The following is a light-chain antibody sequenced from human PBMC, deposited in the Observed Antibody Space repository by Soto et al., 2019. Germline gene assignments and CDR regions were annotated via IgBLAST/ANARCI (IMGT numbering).Light chain of an antibody. CDR2: GAS. V-gene: IGKV3-20*01. CDR1: ESVTSSY. Sequence: EIVLTQSPGTLSLSPGERATLSCRASESVTSSYLAWYQQKPGQAPRLLIYGASSRATGIPDRFSGSGSGTDLTLTINRLEPEDFAVYYCQQYGSSPPWTFGQGTKVDI. CDR3: QQYGSSPPWT. J-gene: IGKJ1*01.